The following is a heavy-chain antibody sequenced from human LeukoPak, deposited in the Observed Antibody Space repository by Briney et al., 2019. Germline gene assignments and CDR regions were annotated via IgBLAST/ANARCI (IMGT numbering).Heavy chain of an antibody. Sequence: ASVKVSCKASGYTFSGNYIYWVRQAPGQGLEWMGWIDPNSGDTYYAQKFQGRVTMTRDTSISTAYMELRSLRSDDTAVYYCGRDWITTVQAVIFPWGQGTQVTVSS. CDR1: GYTFSGNY. CDR3: GRDWITTVQAVIFP. J-gene: IGHJ5*02. CDR2: IDPNSGDT. D-gene: IGHD3-10*01. V-gene: IGHV1-2*02.